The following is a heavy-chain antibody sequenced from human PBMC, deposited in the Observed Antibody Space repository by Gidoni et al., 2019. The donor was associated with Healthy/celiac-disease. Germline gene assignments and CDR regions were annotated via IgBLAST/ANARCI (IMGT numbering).Heavy chain of an antibody. Sequence: EVQLVESGGGLVKPGRSLRLSCTASGFTCGDYAMSWFRQAPGKGLEWVGFIRSKAYGWTTEYAASVKGRFTISRDDSKSIAYLQMNSLKTEDTAVYYCTRRITSSGWVDYWGQGTLVTVSS. J-gene: IGHJ4*02. CDR1: GFTCGDYA. V-gene: IGHV3-49*05. CDR2: IRSKAYGWTT. D-gene: IGHD6-19*01. CDR3: TRRITSSGWVDY.